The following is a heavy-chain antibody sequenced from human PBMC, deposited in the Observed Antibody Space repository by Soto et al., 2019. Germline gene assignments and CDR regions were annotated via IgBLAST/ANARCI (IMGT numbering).Heavy chain of an antibody. CDR3: GRGWQLDY. V-gene: IGHV6-1*01. D-gene: IGHD6-13*01. CDR2: TYYRSKWYS. J-gene: IGHJ4*02. CDR1: GDSVSSNSAA. Sequence: SQTLSLTCAISGDSVSSNSAAWNWIRQSPSRGLEWLGRTYYRSKWYSDYAESVKSRMTINPDTSKNQLSLQLYSVTPEDTAVYYGGRGWQLDYWGQGTLVTVSS.